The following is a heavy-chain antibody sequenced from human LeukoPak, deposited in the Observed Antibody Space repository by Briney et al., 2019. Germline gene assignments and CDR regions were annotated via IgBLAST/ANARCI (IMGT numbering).Heavy chain of an antibody. CDR3: ARGASWGFGDDAFDF. J-gene: IGHJ3*01. Sequence: ASVKVSCKASGYTFTGYYMHWVRQAPGQGLEWMGWINPNSGGTNYAQKFQGRVTMTRDTSISTVYMELSRLRSDDTAVYYCARGASWGFGDDAFDFWGQGTMVTVSS. D-gene: IGHD3-10*01. CDR1: GYTFTGYY. V-gene: IGHV1-2*02. CDR2: INPNSGGT.